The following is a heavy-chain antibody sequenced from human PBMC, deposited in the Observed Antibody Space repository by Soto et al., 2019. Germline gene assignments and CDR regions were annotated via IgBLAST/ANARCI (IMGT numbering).Heavy chain of an antibody. CDR3: ARGRGCSSTSCSLSYFDY. CDR1: GYTFTSYD. CDR2: MNPNSGNT. D-gene: IGHD2-2*01. V-gene: IGHV1-8*01. Sequence: ASVKVSCKASGYTFTSYDINWVRQATGQGLEWMGWMNPNSGNTGYAQKFQGRVTMTRNTSISTAYMELSSLRSEDTAVYYCARGRGCSSTSCSLSYFDYWGQGTLVTVSS. J-gene: IGHJ4*02.